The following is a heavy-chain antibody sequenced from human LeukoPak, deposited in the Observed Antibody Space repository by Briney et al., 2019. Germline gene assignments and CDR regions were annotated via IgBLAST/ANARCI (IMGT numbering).Heavy chain of an antibody. D-gene: IGHD4-17*01. V-gene: IGHV4-4*07. CDR1: GGSISSHY. Sequence: SETLSLTCSVSGGSISSHYWSWIRQPAGKGLEWIGRVHVTRGTNYNPSLKSRVTMSVDTSKNQFSLKLSSVTAADTAVYYCARHPDYGDYGDYWGQGTLVTVSS. CDR2: VHVTRGT. CDR3: ARHPDYGDYGDY. J-gene: IGHJ4*02.